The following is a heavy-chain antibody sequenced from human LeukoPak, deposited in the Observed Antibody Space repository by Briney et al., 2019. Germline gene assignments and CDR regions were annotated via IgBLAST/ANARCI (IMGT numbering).Heavy chain of an antibody. J-gene: IGHJ4*02. D-gene: IGHD2-2*01. CDR2: IYPGDSDT. CDR3: ARRVGGSSPRGYFDS. V-gene: IGHV5-51*01. CDR1: GYSFTSYW. Sequence: GESLKISSKGSGYSFTSYWIGWVRQMPGNGLEWMGIIYPGDSDTRYSPSFQGQVTISADKSISTAYLQWSSLKASDTAMYYCARRVGGSSPRGYFDSWGQGTLVTVSS.